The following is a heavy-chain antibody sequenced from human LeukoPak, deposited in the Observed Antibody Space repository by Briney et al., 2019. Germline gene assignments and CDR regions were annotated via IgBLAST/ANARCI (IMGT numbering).Heavy chain of an antibody. CDR1: GFTSSNAW. Sequence: TGGSLRLSCAASGFTSSNAWMSWVRQAPGKGLEWVGRIKSKTDGGTTDYAAPVKGRFTISRDDSKNTLYLQMNSLKTEDTAVYYCTTEFKILYAFHWGQGTLVTVSS. D-gene: IGHD2-8*01. CDR2: IKSKTDGGTT. J-gene: IGHJ4*02. V-gene: IGHV3-15*01. CDR3: TTEFKILYAFH.